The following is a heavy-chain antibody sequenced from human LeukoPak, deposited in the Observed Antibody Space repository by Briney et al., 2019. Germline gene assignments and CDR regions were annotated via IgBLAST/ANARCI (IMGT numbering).Heavy chain of an antibody. CDR1: GFIFSRYW. CDR3: GTHAGRTGSDD. V-gene: IGHV3-74*01. CDR2: INTDGSST. D-gene: IGHD3/OR15-3a*01. J-gene: IGHJ4*02. Sequence: GGSLRLSCAASGFIFSRYWMHWVRQAPGKGLVWVSRINTDGSSTTYADSVKGRFTISRDNAKNTLYLQMNSLRAADTAVYYCGTHAGRTGSDDWGQGTLVTVSS.